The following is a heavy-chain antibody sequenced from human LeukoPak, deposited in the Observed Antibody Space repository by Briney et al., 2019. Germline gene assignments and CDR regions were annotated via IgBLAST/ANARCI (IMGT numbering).Heavy chain of an antibody. Sequence: PGGSLRLSCAASGFTFNSYAMHWVRQAPGKGLEWVAVILFDGSSEYYADSVKGRFTISRDNSKNTLYVQMNSLRAEDTAVYYCARDKEVGQPGHWFDTWGQGTRVTVSS. V-gene: IGHV3-30-3*01. J-gene: IGHJ5*02. D-gene: IGHD3-10*01. CDR1: GFTFNSYA. CDR3: ARDKEVGQPGHWFDT. CDR2: ILFDGSSE.